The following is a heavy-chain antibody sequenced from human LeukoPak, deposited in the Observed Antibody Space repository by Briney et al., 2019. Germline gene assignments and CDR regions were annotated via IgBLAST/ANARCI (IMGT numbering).Heavy chain of an antibody. CDR3: ARQPPQYSSPSGFDY. J-gene: IGHJ4*02. CDR2: INDIGTF. Sequence: SSETLSLTCAVYGGSFSGYYWSWIRQPPWKGLEWIGEINDIGTFNYNPSLKSRVTISVDTSRNQFSLRLSSVTAADTGVYYCARQPPQYSSPSGFDYWGQGNLVTVSS. D-gene: IGHD6-6*01. CDR1: GGSFSGYY. V-gene: IGHV4-34*01.